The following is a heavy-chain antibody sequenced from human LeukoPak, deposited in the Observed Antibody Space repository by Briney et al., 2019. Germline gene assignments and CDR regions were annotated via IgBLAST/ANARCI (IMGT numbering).Heavy chain of an antibody. CDR1: GGSISSSSYY. CDR2: IYHSGST. D-gene: IGHD5-24*01. J-gene: IGHJ4*02. CDR3: ARVVEMATIIDY. Sequence: SETLSLTCTVSGGSISSSSYYWGWIRQPPGKGLEWIGSIYHSGSTYYNPSLKSRVTISVDTSKNQFSLKLSSVTAADTAVYYCARVVEMATIIDYWGQGTLVTVSS. V-gene: IGHV4-39*07.